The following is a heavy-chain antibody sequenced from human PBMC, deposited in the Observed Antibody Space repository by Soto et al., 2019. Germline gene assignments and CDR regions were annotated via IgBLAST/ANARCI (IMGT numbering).Heavy chain of an antibody. J-gene: IGHJ4*02. Sequence: HPGGSLRLSCAVSGFTFDDNAMHWVRQAPEKGLEWVSGINWKSDIGYADSVKGRLTISGDNAENILYLQMNSLRAEDTALYYCAISQDRGGRTTFIYWGQGTQVTVSS. CDR1: GFTFDDNA. CDR3: AISQDRGGRTTFIY. V-gene: IGHV3-9*01. D-gene: IGHD3-16*01. CDR2: INWKSDI.